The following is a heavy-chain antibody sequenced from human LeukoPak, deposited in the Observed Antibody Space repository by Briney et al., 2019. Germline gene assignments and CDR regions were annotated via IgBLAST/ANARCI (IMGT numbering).Heavy chain of an antibody. Sequence: ASVRVSCKASGYSFTNFDINWVRQATGQGLEWMGWMNPNSGNKGYAQKFQGRVTMTMNTSITTAYMELSSLRSEDTAVYYCARGPQWRGDYYYMDVWGRGTTVTVSS. D-gene: IGHD6-19*01. J-gene: IGHJ6*03. V-gene: IGHV1-8*01. CDR3: ARGPQWRGDYYYMDV. CDR2: MNPNSGNK. CDR1: GYSFTNFD.